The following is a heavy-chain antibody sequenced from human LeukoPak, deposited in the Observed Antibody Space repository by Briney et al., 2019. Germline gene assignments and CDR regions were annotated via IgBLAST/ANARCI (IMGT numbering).Heavy chain of an antibody. D-gene: IGHD2-2*01. CDR1: GFTVSSNY. Sequence: PGGSLRLSCAASGFTVSSNYMSWVRQAPGKGLEWVSAISGSGGSTYYADSVKGRFTISRDNSKNTLYLQMNSLRAEDTAVYYCAKVPAAIRYYFDYWGQRTLVTVSS. J-gene: IGHJ4*02. V-gene: IGHV3-23*01. CDR2: ISGSGGST. CDR3: AKVPAAIRYYFDY.